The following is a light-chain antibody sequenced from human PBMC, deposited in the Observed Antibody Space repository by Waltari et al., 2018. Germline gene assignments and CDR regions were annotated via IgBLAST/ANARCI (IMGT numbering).Light chain of an antibody. V-gene: IGKV3-20*01. J-gene: IGKJ4*01. CDR3: QQYDISPLT. Sequence: EIVLTQSPGTLSLSPGEGATLSCRTSQTIRTTYLAWYQQKPGQAPTLLSYGTFTRATGIPDRFTGSGSVTDFSLTISSLEPEDFATYYCQQYDISPLTFGGGTKVEIK. CDR2: GTF. CDR1: QTIRTTY.